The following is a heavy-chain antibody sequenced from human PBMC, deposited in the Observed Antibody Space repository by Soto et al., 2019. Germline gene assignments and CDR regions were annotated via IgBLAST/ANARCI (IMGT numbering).Heavy chain of an antibody. D-gene: IGHD2-15*01. CDR1: GFTFSSYW. V-gene: IGHV3-7*01. Sequence: PGGSLRLSCAASGFTFSSYWMSWVRQAPGKGLEWVANIKQDGSEKYYVDSVKGRFTISRDNAKNSLYLQMNSLRAEDTAVYYCTTDSYIDMPIVRFDYWGHGTLVTVSS. J-gene: IGHJ4*01. CDR2: IKQDGSEK. CDR3: TTDSYIDMPIVRFDY.